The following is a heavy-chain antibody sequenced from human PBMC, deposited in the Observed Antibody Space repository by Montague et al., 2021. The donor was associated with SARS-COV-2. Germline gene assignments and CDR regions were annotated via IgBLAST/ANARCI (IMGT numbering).Heavy chain of an antibody. V-gene: IGHV4-59*02. CDR3: ARGESYSTSWYYFFDY. CDR1: GGSVSSYY. D-gene: IGHD6-13*01. Sequence: SETLSLTCTVSGGSVSSYYWSWIRQPLGKGLEWIGYIYYSGNTNYNPSLKSRVTISVDTSKNQVSLKLSSVTAADTAVYYCARGESYSTSWYYFFDYWGQGTLVTVSS. J-gene: IGHJ4*02. CDR2: IYYSGNT.